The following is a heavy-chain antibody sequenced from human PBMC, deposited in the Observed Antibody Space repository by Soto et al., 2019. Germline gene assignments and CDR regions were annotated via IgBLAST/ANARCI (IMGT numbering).Heavy chain of an antibody. CDR2: IIPIFGTA. CDR1: GGTFSSYA. CDR3: ATSRSSDLYYYYGMDV. D-gene: IGHD1-26*01. V-gene: IGHV1-69*13. J-gene: IGHJ6*02. Sequence: SVKVSCKASGGTFSSYAISWVRQAPGQGLEWMGGIIPIFGTANYAQKFQGRVTITADESTSTAYMELSSLRSEDTAVYYCATSRSSDLYYYYGMDVWGQGTTVTVSS.